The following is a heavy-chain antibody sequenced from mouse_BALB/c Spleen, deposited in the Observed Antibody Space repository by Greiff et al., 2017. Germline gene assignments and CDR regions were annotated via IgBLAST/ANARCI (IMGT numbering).Heavy chain of an antibody. CDR1: GYSITSGYY. CDR3: AHYGSSLFAY. Sequence: EVQLQESGPGLVKPSQSLSLTCSVTGYSITSGYYWNWIRQFPGNKLEWMGYISYDGSNNYNPSLKNRISITRDTSKNQFFLKLNSVTTEDTATYYCAHYGSSLFAYWGQGTLVTVSA. D-gene: IGHD1-1*01. CDR2: ISYDGSN. V-gene: IGHV3-6*02. J-gene: IGHJ3*01.